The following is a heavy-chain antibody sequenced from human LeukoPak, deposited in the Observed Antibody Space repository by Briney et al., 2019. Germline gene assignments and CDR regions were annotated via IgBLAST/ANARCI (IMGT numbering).Heavy chain of an antibody. CDR1: GYTFTSYY. V-gene: IGHV1-2*02. Sequence: ASVKVSCKASGYTFTSYYMHWVRQAPGQGLEWMGWINPDSGGTNYAQKFQGRVTMTRDTSISTAYMELSRLRSDDTAVYYCARDNGRSNSAWPAGYWGQGTLVTVSS. D-gene: IGHD6-19*01. CDR2: INPDSGGT. CDR3: ARDNGRSNSAWPAGY. J-gene: IGHJ4*02.